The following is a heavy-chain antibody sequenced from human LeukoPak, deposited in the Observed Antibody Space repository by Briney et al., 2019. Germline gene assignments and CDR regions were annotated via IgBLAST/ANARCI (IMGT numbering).Heavy chain of an antibody. J-gene: IGHJ5*02. D-gene: IGHD2-15*01. CDR2: IYTSGST. Sequence: SETPSPTRTVPGGSLSSYYWGWIRQRAGQGVGWGGRIYTSGSTNYNPSLSRRATLPVHTSKHQFALKLSSVTAADTTAYYWARHRCSGGSCYPMNGFDPWGQGTLVTVSS. CDR1: GGSLSSYY. V-gene: IGHV4-4*07. CDR3: ARHRCSGGSCYPMNGFDP.